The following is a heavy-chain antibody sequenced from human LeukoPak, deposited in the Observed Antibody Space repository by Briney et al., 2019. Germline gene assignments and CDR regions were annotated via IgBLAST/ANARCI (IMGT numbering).Heavy chain of an antibody. CDR1: GYTFTSYG. CDR2: IIPIFGTA. Sequence: PGASVKVSCKASGYTFTSYGISWVRQAPGQGLEWMGGIIPIFGTANYAQKFQGRVTITTDESTSTTYMELSSLRSEDTAVYYCAVGSTRLSWFDPWGQGTLVTVSS. D-gene: IGHD3-16*01. CDR3: AVGSTRLSWFDP. J-gene: IGHJ5*02. V-gene: IGHV1-69*05.